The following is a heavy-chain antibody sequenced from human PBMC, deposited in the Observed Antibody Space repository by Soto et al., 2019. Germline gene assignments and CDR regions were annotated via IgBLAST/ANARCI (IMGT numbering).Heavy chain of an antibody. D-gene: IGHD4-4*01. CDR1: GRSMSSND. CDR2: VFYGGT. V-gene: IGHV4-59*03. J-gene: IGHJ4*02. Sequence: SETLSLTCSVSGRSMSSNDCSWLRQSTDKGLEWLGYVFYGGTDYDPSLGGRVSMSVQTSKSQFSLTLSSVTAADTAVYYCAAYRGGLYFDFLGQGSQITVSS. CDR3: AAYRGGLYFDF.